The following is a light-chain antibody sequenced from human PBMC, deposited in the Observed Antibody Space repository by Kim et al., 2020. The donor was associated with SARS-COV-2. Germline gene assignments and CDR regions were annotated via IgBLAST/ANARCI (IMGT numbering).Light chain of an antibody. CDR2: GSS. CDR1: QSFSSN. V-gene: IGKV3-15*01. Sequence: TVSPGERAPVPCRAIQSFSSNLAWFQQKPGQAPRLLIYGSSTRATGIPARFSCSGSGTEFTLTISSLQSEDFAVYHCQQYNNWPTFGQGTKVDIK. J-gene: IGKJ1*01. CDR3: QQYNNWPT.